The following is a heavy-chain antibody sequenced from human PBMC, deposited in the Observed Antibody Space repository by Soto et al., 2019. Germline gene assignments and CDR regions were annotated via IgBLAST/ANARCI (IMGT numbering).Heavy chain of an antibody. D-gene: IGHD3-22*01. CDR3: AREQGTRTYYYDSSGYSYFDY. Sequence: QVQLVQSGAEVKKPGSSVKVSCKASGGTFSSYAISWVRQAPGQGLEWMGGIIPIFGTANYAQKFQGRVTITADESTSTAYMELSSLRSEDTAVYYCAREQGTRTYYYDSSGYSYFDYWGQGTLVTVSS. J-gene: IGHJ4*02. CDR2: IIPIFGTA. V-gene: IGHV1-69*01. CDR1: GGTFSSYA.